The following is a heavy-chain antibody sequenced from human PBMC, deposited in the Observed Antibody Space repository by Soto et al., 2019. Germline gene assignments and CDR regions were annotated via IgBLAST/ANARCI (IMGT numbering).Heavy chain of an antibody. J-gene: IGHJ4*02. CDR3: ARREIQGPIDY. CDR1: GYSISSSNW. Sequence: QVQLQESGPGLVKPSDTLSLTCAVSGYSISSSNWWGWLRQPPGKGLEWIGYIYYSGTTYYNPSLKTRVSMSVDTSKNQFSLKLTSVTAVDTAVYYCARREIQGPIDYWGQGTLVTVFS. CDR2: IYYSGTT. D-gene: IGHD1-26*01. V-gene: IGHV4-28*01.